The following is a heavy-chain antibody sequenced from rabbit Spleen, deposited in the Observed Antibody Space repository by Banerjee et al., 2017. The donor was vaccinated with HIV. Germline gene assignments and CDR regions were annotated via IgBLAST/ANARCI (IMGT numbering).Heavy chain of an antibody. D-gene: IGHD7-1*01. CDR3: ASDVGYAGYSAVTGAFDL. CDR2: IYAGTGST. Sequence: QEQLEESGGDLVKPEGSLTLTCTASGFSFSSSYWICWVRQAPGKGLEWIACIYAGTGSTYYASWAKGRFTISKTSSTTVTLEMTSLTASDTASYFCASDVGYAGYSAVTGAFDLWGPGTLVTVS. V-gene: IGHV1S45*01. CDR1: GFSFSSSYW. J-gene: IGHJ4*01.